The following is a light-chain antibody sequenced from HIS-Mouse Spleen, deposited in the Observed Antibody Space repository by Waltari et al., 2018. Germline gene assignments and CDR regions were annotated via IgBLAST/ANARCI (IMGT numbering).Light chain of an antibody. CDR2: GNS. Sequence: QSVLTQPPSVSGAPGQRVTISCTGSRSNIGACHAVHWYQQLPGPAPKLLIYGNSNRPSGVPDRFSGSKSGTSASLAITGLQAEDEADYYCQSYDSSLTVFGGGTKLTVL. CDR3: QSYDSSLTV. V-gene: IGLV1-40*01. CDR1: RSNIGACHA. J-gene: IGLJ3*02.